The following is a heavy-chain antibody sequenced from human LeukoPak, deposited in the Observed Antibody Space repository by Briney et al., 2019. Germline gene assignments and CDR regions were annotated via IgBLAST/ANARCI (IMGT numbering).Heavy chain of an antibody. J-gene: IGHJ3*02. Sequence: GGSLRLSCAASGFTFSSYGMHWVGQAPGKGLEWVAVIWYDGSNKYYADSVKGRFTISRDNSKNTLYLQMNSLRAEDTAVYYCARARMTTVKGGRRHDAFDIWGQGTMVTVSS. D-gene: IGHD4-17*01. CDR1: GFTFSSYG. V-gene: IGHV3-33*01. CDR2: IWYDGSNK. CDR3: ARARMTTVKGGRRHDAFDI.